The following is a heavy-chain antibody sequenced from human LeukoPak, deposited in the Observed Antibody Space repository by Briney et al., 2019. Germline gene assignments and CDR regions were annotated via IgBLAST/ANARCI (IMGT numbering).Heavy chain of an antibody. CDR3: AKRLRTGYNYGYPDY. CDR1: GFTFSRLG. Sequence: PGGSLRLSCATSGFTFSRLGMQWVRQAPGKGLEWVAVIHNDGTMGQYADSVKGRFTISRDNSKNTLYLQMNSLRDEDTAIYYCAKRLRTGYNYGYPDYWGQGTLVTVSS. CDR2: IHNDGTMG. D-gene: IGHD5-18*01. J-gene: IGHJ4*02. V-gene: IGHV3-30*02.